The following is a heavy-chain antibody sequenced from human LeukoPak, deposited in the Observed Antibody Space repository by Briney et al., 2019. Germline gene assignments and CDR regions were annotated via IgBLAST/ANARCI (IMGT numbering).Heavy chain of an antibody. V-gene: IGHV3-23*01. Sequence: SGGSLRRSCAASGFTFSIYAMSWVRQAPGKGLEWVSAISGSGGSTYYAESVKGRFTNSSDNSKNTLYLQMNSLRAEDTAVYYCATADYYDSSGYYRGSDYWGQGTLVTVSS. CDR3: ATADYYDSSGYYRGSDY. D-gene: IGHD3-22*01. CDR2: ISGSGGST. CDR1: GFTFSIYA. J-gene: IGHJ4*02.